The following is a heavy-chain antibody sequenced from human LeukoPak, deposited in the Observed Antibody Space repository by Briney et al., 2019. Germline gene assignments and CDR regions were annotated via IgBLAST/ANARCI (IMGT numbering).Heavy chain of an antibody. Sequence: SETLSLTCAAYGGSFSGYYWSWLRQPPGKGLEWIGEINHSGSTNYNPSLKSRVTISVDTSKNQFSLQLSSVTAADTAVYYCARGRKSAAGKRYYYYMDVWGKGTTVTVSS. D-gene: IGHD6-13*01. CDR2: INHSGST. V-gene: IGHV4-34*01. CDR3: ARGRKSAAGKRYYYYMDV. CDR1: GGSFSGYY. J-gene: IGHJ6*03.